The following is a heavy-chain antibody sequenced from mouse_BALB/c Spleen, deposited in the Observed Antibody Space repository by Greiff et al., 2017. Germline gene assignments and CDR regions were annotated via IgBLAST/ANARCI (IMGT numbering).Heavy chain of an antibody. J-gene: IGHJ2*01. Sequence: QVQLQQPGAELVRPGASVTLSCKASGYTFTSYWMNWVKQRPEQGLEWIGRIDPYDSDTHYNQKFKDKAKLTVDKSSSTAYMQLSSLTSEDSAVYDCAREGAQRYFDYWGQGTTLTVSS. CDR3: AREGAQRYFDY. CDR2: IDPYDSDT. V-gene: IGHV1-74*01. D-gene: IGHD6-1*01. CDR1: GYTFTSYW.